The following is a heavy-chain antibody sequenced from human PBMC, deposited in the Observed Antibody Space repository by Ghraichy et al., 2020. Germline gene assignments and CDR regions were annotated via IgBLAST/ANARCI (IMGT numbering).Heavy chain of an antibody. V-gene: IGHV3-7*04. D-gene: IGHD5-24*01. CDR2: IRQDGSSK. CDR1: GFNFSSNW. CDR3: ARAADGYQ. J-gene: IGHJ4*02. Sequence: GASLRLSCSASGFNFSSNWMSWVRQAPGKGLEWVANIRQDGSSKYYVESARGRFTISRDNAKSSLYLQMNSLRADDTGVYYCARAADGYQWGRGTLVTVTS.